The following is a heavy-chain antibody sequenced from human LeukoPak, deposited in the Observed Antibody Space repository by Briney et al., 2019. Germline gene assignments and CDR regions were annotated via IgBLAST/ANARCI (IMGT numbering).Heavy chain of an antibody. CDR1: GDNVSTNGAA. Sequence: SQTLSLTCAISGDNVSTNGAAAWNWFRQSPSRGLEWLGRTYYRSKWFNVHAVSVKSRMTLDADTSKNQFPLQLNSMTPEDTAVYYCARGTRNAFVYWGQGILVTVSS. J-gene: IGHJ4*02. V-gene: IGHV6-1*01. D-gene: IGHD2-2*01. CDR3: ARGTRNAFVY. CDR2: TYYRSKWFN.